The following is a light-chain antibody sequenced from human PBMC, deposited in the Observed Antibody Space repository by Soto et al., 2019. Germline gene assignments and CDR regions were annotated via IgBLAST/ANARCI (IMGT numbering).Light chain of an antibody. J-gene: IGLJ1*01. CDR3: ETWDSSLSAGV. CDR2: DNN. Sequence: QSVLTQPPSVSAAPGQEVTISCSGSSSNIGNNYVSWYQHLPGTAPKLLIYDNNKRPSGIPDRFSGSKSDTSATLGITGLQTGDEADYYCETWDSSLSAGVFGAGTKLTVL. V-gene: IGLV1-51*01. CDR1: SSNIGNNY.